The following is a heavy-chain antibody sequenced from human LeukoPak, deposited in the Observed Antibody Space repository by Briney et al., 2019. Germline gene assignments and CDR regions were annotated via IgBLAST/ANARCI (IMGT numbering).Heavy chain of an antibody. D-gene: IGHD2-15*01. CDR2: ISNNGGYT. CDR1: GFTFSSSS. Sequence: PGGSLRLSYAASGFTFSSSSMSWVRQAPGKGLEWVSAISNNGGYTYYADSVQGRFTISRDNSKSTLCLQMNSLRAEDTAVYYCAKQLGYCSDGRCYFPYWGQGTLVTVSS. V-gene: IGHV3-23*01. J-gene: IGHJ4*02. CDR3: AKQLGYCSDGRCYFPY.